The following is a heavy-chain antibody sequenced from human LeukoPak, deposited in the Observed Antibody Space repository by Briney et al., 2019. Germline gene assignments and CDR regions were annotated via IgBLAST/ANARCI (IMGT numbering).Heavy chain of an antibody. Sequence: AASVKVSCKASGYTFTSYDINWVRQATGHGLEWMGWMNPNSGNTGYAQKFQGRVTMTRNTSISTAYMELSSLRSEDTAVYYCARLRIVRVWGYYYMDVWGKGTTVTVSS. J-gene: IGHJ6*03. CDR1: GYTFTSYD. D-gene: IGHD3-16*01. V-gene: IGHV1-8*01. CDR3: ARLRIVRVWGYYYMDV. CDR2: MNPNSGNT.